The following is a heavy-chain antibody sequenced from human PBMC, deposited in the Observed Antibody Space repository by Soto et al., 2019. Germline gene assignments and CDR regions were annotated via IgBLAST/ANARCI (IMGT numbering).Heavy chain of an antibody. J-gene: IGHJ4*02. Sequence: SETLSLTCAVSGGSISSYYWSWIRQPPGKGLEWIGYIYNSGNTNYNPSLKSPVTISVDTSKNQFSLKLTSVTAADTAVYYCARAAGFGEIFFDYWGQGTLVTVSS. D-gene: IGHD3-10*01. CDR2: IYNSGNT. CDR1: GGSISSYY. V-gene: IGHV4-59*01. CDR3: ARAAGFGEIFFDY.